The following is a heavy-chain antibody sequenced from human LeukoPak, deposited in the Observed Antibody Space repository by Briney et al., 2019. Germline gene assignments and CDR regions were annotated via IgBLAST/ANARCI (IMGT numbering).Heavy chain of an antibody. Sequence: SETLSLTCTVSGGSISTSNYYWGWIRQPPGKGLEWIGNIFYSGSTYYSPSLRSRVTISLDTSRNQFSLKLNSVTAADTAVFYCARVRSSSWYGAFDIWGQGTMVTVSS. CDR1: GGSISTSNYY. V-gene: IGHV4-39*07. CDR3: ARVRSSSWYGAFDI. CDR2: IFYSGST. D-gene: IGHD6-13*01. J-gene: IGHJ3*02.